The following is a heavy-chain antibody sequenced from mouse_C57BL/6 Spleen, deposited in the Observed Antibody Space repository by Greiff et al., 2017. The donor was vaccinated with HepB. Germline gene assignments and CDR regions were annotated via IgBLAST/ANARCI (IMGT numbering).Heavy chain of an antibody. CDR3: ASLIYYDYDWFAY. Sequence: QVQLQQPGAELVRPGSSVKLSCKASGYTFTSYWMDWVKQRPGQGLEWIGNIYPSDSETHYNQKFKDKATLTVDKSSSTAYMQLSSLTSEDSAVYYCASLIYYDYDWFAYWGQGTLVTVSA. J-gene: IGHJ3*01. V-gene: IGHV1-61*01. CDR1: GYTFTSYW. D-gene: IGHD2-4*01. CDR2: IYPSDSET.